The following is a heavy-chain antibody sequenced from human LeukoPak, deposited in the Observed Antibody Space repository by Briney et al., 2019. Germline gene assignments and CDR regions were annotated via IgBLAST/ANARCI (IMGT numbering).Heavy chain of an antibody. V-gene: IGHV1-69*13. CDR3: ARGISLRYYDSSGPPTGAFDI. D-gene: IGHD3-22*01. CDR2: IIPIFGTA. J-gene: IGHJ3*02. CDR1: GGTFSSYA. Sequence: SVKVSCKASGGTFSSYAISWVRQAPGQGLEWMGGIIPIFGTANYAQKFQGRVTITADESTSTAYMELSSLRSEDTAVYYCARGISLRYYDSSGPPTGAFDIWGQGTMVTVSS.